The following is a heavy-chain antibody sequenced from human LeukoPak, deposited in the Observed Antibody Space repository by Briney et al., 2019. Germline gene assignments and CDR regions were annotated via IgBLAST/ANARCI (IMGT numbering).Heavy chain of an antibody. V-gene: IGHV1-8*01. CDR1: GYTFTGYD. CDR3: ARGGGGSFYYYYYMDV. J-gene: IGHJ6*03. CDR2: MNPNSGNT. Sequence: ASXKVSCKASGYTFTGYDINRVRQATGQGLEWMGWMNPNSGNTGYAQKFQGRVTMTRNTSISTAYMELSSLRSEDTAVYYCARGGGGSFYYYYYMDVWGKGTTVTVSS. D-gene: IGHD2-15*01.